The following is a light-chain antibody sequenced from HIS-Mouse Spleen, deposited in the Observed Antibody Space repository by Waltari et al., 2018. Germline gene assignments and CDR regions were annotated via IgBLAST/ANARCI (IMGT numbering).Light chain of an antibody. V-gene: IGKV4-1*01. Sequence: DIVMTQSPDSLAVSLCERATINCKSSQSVLYSSNNKNYLAWYQQKPGQPPKLLIDWASTREAGIPDRFSGSGSGTDFTLTISSLQAEDVAVYYCQQYYSTPFTFGPGTKVDIK. CDR1: QSVLYSSNNKNY. J-gene: IGKJ3*01. CDR3: QQYYSTPFT. CDR2: WAS.